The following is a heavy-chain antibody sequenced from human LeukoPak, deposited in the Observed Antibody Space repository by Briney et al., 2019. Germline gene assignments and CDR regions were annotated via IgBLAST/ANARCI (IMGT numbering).Heavy chain of an antibody. D-gene: IGHD3-22*01. CDR2: MYSGGST. J-gene: IGHJ4*02. CDR3: ARDHSSGRYFDF. V-gene: IGHV3-66*01. CDR1: GFTVSSYY. Sequence: QPGGSLRLSCAASGFTVSSYYMTWVRQAPGKGLEWVSVMYSGGSTYYADSVKGRVAISRDNSQNTVFLQMNSVRVEDTAVYYCARDHSSGRYFDFWGQGTLVTVSS.